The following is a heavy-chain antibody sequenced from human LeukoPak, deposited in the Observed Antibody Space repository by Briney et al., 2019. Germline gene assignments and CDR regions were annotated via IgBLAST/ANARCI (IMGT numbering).Heavy chain of an antibody. D-gene: IGHD3-10*01. CDR1: GGSISSGSYY. J-gene: IGHJ4*02. CDR2: IYTSGST. V-gene: IGHV4-61*02. CDR3: ARSELLWFGGVNSGFDY. Sequence: PSQTLSLTCTVSGGSISSGSYYWSWIRQPAGKGLEWIGRIYTSGSTNYNPSLKSRVTISVDTSENQFSLKLSSVTAADTAVYYCARSELLWFGGVNSGFDYWGQGTLVTVSS.